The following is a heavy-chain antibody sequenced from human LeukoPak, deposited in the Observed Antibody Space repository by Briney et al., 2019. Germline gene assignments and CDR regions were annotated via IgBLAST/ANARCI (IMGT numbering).Heavy chain of an antibody. D-gene: IGHD3-9*01. V-gene: IGHV3-23*01. CDR1: GFTFSSYA. Sequence: GGSLRLSCAASGFTFSSYAMSWVRQAPGKGLEWVSAISGSGGSTYYADSVKGRFTISRDNSKNTLYLQMNSLRAEDTAVYYCAKLNYDILTGYPTHFDYWGQGTLVTVSS. CDR3: AKLNYDILTGYPTHFDY. J-gene: IGHJ4*02. CDR2: ISGSGGST.